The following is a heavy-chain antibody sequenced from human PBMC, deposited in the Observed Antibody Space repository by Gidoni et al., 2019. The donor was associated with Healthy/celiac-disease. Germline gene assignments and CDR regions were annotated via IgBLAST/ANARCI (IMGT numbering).Heavy chain of an antibody. V-gene: IGHV2-5*02. CDR1: GFSLSTSGVG. CDR2: IYWDDDK. CDR3: ARVYYDILTGYYLFDY. J-gene: IGHJ4*02. D-gene: IGHD3-9*01. Sequence: QITLKESGPTLVKPTQTLTLTCTFSGFSLSTSGVGVGWIRQPPGKALEWLALIYWDDDKRYSPSLKSRLTITKDTSKNQVVLTMTNMDPVDTATYYCARVYYDILTGYYLFDYWGQGTLVTVSS.